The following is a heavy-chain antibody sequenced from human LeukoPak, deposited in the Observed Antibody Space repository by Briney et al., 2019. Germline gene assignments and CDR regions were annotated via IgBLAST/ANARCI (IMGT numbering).Heavy chain of an antibody. J-gene: IGHJ3*02. CDR1: GYTFTSYG. CDR3: ARDQRGVTFGGVDMGDDAFDI. CDR2: ISAYNGNT. V-gene: IGHV1-18*01. D-gene: IGHD3-16*01. Sequence: ASVKVSCKASGYTFTSYGISWVRQAPGQGLEWMGWISAYNGNTNYAQRFEGRVTMTRDTSISTAYMELSRLRSEDTAVYYCARDQRGVTFGGVDMGDDAFDIWGQGTMVTVSS.